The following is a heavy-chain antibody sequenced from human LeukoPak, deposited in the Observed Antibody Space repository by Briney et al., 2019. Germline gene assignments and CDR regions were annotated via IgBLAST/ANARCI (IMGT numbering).Heavy chain of an antibody. J-gene: IGHJ4*02. V-gene: IGHV4-39*01. CDR2: IYYSGST. CDR3: ARGPTVVTHEGYYFDY. D-gene: IGHD4-23*01. Sequence: PSETLSLTCTVSGGSISSSSYYWGWIRQPPGKGLEWIGSIYYSGSTYYNPSLKSRVTISVDTSKNQFSLKLSSVTAADTAVYYCARGPTVVTHEGYYFDYWGQGTLVTVSS. CDR1: GGSISSSSYY.